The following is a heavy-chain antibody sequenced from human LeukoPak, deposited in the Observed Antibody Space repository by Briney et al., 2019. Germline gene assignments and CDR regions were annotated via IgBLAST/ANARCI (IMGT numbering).Heavy chain of an antibody. Sequence: ASVKVSCKASGYTFTSSGISCVRQAPGQGLEWMGWIDAYNGNTNYAQKLQGRVTMTTDTSTTTAYMELRSLRLDDTAVYYCARAGSYSYMDVWGKGTTVTVSS. CDR3: ARAGSYSYMDV. D-gene: IGHD1-1*01. J-gene: IGHJ6*03. CDR2: IDAYNGNT. CDR1: GYTFTSSG. V-gene: IGHV1-18*01.